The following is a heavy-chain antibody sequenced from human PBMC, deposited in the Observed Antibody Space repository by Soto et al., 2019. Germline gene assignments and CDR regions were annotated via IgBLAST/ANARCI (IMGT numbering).Heavy chain of an antibody. Sequence: GSGPTLVNPTQTLTLTCTFSGFSLSTSGVGVGWIRQPPGKALEWLALIYWDDDKRYSPSLKSRLTITKDTSKNQVVRTMTNMDPVDTATYYCALIFIGYYYDSSGSNWFDPWGQGTLVTVSS. CDR3: ALIFIGYYYDSSGSNWFDP. D-gene: IGHD3-22*01. CDR2: IYWDDDK. V-gene: IGHV2-5*02. CDR1: GFSLSTSGVG. J-gene: IGHJ5*02.